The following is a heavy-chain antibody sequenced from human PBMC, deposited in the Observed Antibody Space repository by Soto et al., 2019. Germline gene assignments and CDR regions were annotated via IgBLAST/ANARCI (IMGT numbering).Heavy chain of an antibody. J-gene: IGHJ6*02. CDR2: ISSSGSTI. D-gene: IGHD6-6*01. CDR1: GFTFSSYE. Sequence: GGSLRLSCAASGFTFSSYEMNWVRQAPGKGLEWVSYISSSGSTIYYADSVKGRFTISRDNSKNTLYLQMNSLRAEDTAVYYCARDMAIAARPPNYYYYYGMDVWGQGTTVTVSS. V-gene: IGHV3-48*03. CDR3: ARDMAIAARPPNYYYYYGMDV.